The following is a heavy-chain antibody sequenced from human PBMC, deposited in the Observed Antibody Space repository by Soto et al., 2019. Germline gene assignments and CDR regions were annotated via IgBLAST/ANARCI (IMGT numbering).Heavy chain of an antibody. CDR2: IIPIFGTA. V-gene: IGHV1-69*13. D-gene: IGHD6-19*01. CDR3: ARDKGIAVAGSQGFDP. CDR1: GGTFSSYA. Sequence: GASVKVSCKASGGTFSSYAISWLRQAPGQGLEWMGGIIPIFGTANYAQKFQGRVTITADESTSTAYMELSSLRSEDTAVYYCARDKGIAVAGSQGFDPWGQGTLVTVSS. J-gene: IGHJ5*02.